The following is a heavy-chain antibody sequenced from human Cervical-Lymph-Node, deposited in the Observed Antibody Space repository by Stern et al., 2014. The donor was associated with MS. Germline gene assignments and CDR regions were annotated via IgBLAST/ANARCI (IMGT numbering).Heavy chain of an antibody. CDR3: ARDLTWDGILYLDY. CDR2: VNSNSGGT. CDR1: GYTFTGSH. J-gene: IGHJ4*02. D-gene: IGHD7-27*01. V-gene: IGHV1-2*02. Sequence: QVQLVQSGAEVMKPGASVKVFCKASGYTFTGSHIHWMRQAPGQGLAWMGWVNSNSGGTNYAQNFQGRVTMTRDTSISTAYMELTVLRSDETAVYYCARDLTWDGILYLDYWGQGTLVTVSS.